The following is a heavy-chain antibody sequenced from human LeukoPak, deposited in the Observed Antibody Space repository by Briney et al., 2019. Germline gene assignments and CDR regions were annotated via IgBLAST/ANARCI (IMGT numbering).Heavy chain of an antibody. D-gene: IGHD1-26*01. V-gene: IGHV3-21*01. CDR3: VRDRSGSYPYYFDF. CDR1: GFTFSDYS. J-gene: IGHJ4*02. Sequence: PGGSLRLSCAASGFTFSDYSMNWVRQPPGKGLERVSSISSESSYISYADSVKGRFTISRDNAKNSLYLEMNSLRAEDTAVYYCVRDRSGSYPYYFDFWGQGSLLTASS. CDR2: ISSESSYI.